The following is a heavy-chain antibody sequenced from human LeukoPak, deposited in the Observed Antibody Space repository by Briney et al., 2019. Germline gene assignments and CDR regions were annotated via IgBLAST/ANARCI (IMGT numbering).Heavy chain of an antibody. CDR1: GFTVSSNY. D-gene: IGHD4-17*01. Sequence: GGSLRLSCAASGFTVSSNYMNWVRQAPGKGLEWVSVIYSGGSTNYADSVKGRFTISRDTSKNTVYLQMNSLRAEDTAVYYCAREDGDYRSHDAFDIWGQGTMDTVSS. CDR2: IYSGGST. J-gene: IGHJ3*02. V-gene: IGHV3-53*01. CDR3: AREDGDYRSHDAFDI.